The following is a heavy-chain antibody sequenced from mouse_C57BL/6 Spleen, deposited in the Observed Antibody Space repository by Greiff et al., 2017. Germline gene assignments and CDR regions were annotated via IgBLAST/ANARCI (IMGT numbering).Heavy chain of an antibody. CDR3: ARQGLRYPGAYFDY. Sequence: EVMLVESGGDLVKPGGSLKLSCAASGFTFSSYGMSWVRPTPDKRLEWVATISSGGSYTYYPDSVKGRFTISRDNAKNTLYLQMSSLKSADTAMYYCARQGLRYPGAYFDYWGQGTTLTVSS. V-gene: IGHV5-6*01. CDR1: GFTFSSYG. D-gene: IGHD1-1*01. J-gene: IGHJ2*01. CDR2: ISSGGSYT.